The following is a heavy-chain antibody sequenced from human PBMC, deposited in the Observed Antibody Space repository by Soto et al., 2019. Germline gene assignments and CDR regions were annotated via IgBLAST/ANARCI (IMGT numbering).Heavy chain of an antibody. CDR3: ARGRYLDSSDYWVANLPFDH. Sequence: PGGSLRLSCAASGFTFNSYVMTWVRQAPGEGLEWVSSISRSGRGSAYYADSVKGRFTISRDNSENTLFLQMNNLRDEDTALYYCARGRYLDSSDYWVANLPFDHWSLGTLVTVPQ. CDR2: ISRSGRGSA. D-gene: IGHD3-22*01. J-gene: IGHJ4*02. CDR1: GFTFNSYV. V-gene: IGHV3-23*01.